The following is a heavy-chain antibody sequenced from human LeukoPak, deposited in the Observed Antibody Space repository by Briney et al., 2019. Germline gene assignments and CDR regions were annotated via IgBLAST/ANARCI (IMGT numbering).Heavy chain of an antibody. D-gene: IGHD6-6*01. CDR2: IYTSGST. Sequence: PSETLSLTCTVSDGSISSYYWSWIRQPAGKGLEWIGRIYTSGSTNYNPSLKSRVTMSVDTSKKQFSLKLSSVTAADTAVYYCARSLAARLFDYWGQGTLVTVSS. CDR1: DGSISSYY. J-gene: IGHJ4*02. V-gene: IGHV4-4*07. CDR3: ARSLAARLFDY.